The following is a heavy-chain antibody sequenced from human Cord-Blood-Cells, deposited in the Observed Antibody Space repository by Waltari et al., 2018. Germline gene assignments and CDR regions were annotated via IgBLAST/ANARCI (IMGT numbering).Heavy chain of an antibody. J-gene: IGHJ2*01. CDR3: AREGWYFDL. V-gene: IGHV4-34*01. CDR2: INHSGST. Sequence: QVQLQQWGAGLLKPSETLSLTCAVYGRSFSGYYWSWIRQPPGKGLEWIGEINHSGSTNYNPSLKSRVTISVDTSKNQFSLKLSSVTAADTAVYYCAREGWYFDLWGRGTLVTVSS. CDR1: GRSFSGYY.